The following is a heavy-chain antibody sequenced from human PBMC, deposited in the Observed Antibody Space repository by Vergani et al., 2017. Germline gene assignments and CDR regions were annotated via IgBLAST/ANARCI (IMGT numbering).Heavy chain of an antibody. CDR1: GGTFSSYA. Sequence: QVQLVQSGAEVKKPGSSVKVSCKASGGTFSSYAISWVRQAPGQGLEWMGGIIPIFGTANYAQKFQGRVTITADESTSTAYMELSSLRSEDTAVYYCARDGVNWGSSSAPPRYFDYWGQGTLVTVSS. CDR2: IIPIFGTA. CDR3: ARDGVNWGSSSAPPRYFDY. V-gene: IGHV1-69*01. D-gene: IGHD7-27*01. J-gene: IGHJ4*02.